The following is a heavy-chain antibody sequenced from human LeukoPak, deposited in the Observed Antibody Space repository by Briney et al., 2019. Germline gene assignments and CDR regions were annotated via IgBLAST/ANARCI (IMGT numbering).Heavy chain of an antibody. J-gene: IGHJ4*02. Sequence: AEPLSLTCSVCCGSISCCSDYWRRIPQPPGKGLEWIGSSYYSGTTYYNPSLKSRVTISVDTSKNQFSLKLSSVTAADTAVYYCARVRRWLQLRGPFDYWGQGTLVTVSS. CDR2: SYYSGTT. V-gene: IGHV4-39*01. CDR1: CGSISCCSDY. CDR3: ARVRRWLQLRGPFDY. D-gene: IGHD5-24*01.